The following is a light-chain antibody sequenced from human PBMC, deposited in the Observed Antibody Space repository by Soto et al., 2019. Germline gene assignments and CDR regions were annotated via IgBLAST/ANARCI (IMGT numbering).Light chain of an antibody. CDR3: QQYNDWPPA. Sequence: EIVLTQSPATLSVSPGERATLSCRASQSVSSDLGWYQQKPGQAPRLLMYDASTRASGIPARFSGSGSGTEFTLTINSLQSEDFAVYYCQQYNDWPPAFGQGTKVEIK. V-gene: IGKV3-15*01. CDR2: DAS. CDR1: QSVSSD. J-gene: IGKJ1*01.